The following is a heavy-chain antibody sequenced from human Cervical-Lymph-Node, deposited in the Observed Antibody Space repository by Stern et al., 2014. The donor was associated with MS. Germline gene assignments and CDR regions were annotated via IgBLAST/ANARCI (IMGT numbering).Heavy chain of an antibody. J-gene: IGHJ6*02. CDR1: GYTFTGYY. CDR2: VNPRGGGT. CDR3: ARDQKGQLGYHYFYGMDV. V-gene: IGHV1-46*03. D-gene: IGHD3-16*02. Sequence: VQLVESGAEVKKPGAAVRVSCKASGYTFTGYYIHWVRQAPGQGLERMGIVNPRGGGTRYAQRFQGRITMTRDTSTSTVYMELSSLRSEDTAVYYCARDQKGQLGYHYFYGMDVWGLGTAVIVSS.